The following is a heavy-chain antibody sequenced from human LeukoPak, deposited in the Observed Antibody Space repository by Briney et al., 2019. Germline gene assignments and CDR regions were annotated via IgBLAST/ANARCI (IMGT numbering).Heavy chain of an antibody. V-gene: IGHV3-33*01. Sequence: GGSLRLTCAASGFTFSSYGMHWVRQAPGKGLEWVAVIWYDGSNKYYADSVKGRFTISRDNSKNTLYLQMNSLRADDTAVYFCARDRCGGGSCHYYFDYWGQGTLVTVSS. CDR2: IWYDGSNK. CDR3: ARDRCGGGSCHYYFDY. CDR1: GFTFSSYG. J-gene: IGHJ4*02. D-gene: IGHD2-15*01.